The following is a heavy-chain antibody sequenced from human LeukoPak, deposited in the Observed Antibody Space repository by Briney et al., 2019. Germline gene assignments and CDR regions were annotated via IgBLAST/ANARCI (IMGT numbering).Heavy chain of an antibody. CDR3: VRGGENFFGY. CDR2: LWFDGSKE. CDR1: GFNFGRFG. Sequence: GGSLRLSCTASGFNFGRFGMHWVRQAPGQGPEWVAVLWFDGSKEFYAESVKGRFNISRDNSKDTLYLHMGNLRAGDTAMYYCVRGGENFFGYWGQGTLVTVSS. D-gene: IGHD3-10*01. V-gene: IGHV3-33*01. J-gene: IGHJ4*02.